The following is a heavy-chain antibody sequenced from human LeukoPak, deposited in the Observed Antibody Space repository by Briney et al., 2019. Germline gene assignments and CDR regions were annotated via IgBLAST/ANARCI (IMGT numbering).Heavy chain of an antibody. D-gene: IGHD2-8*01. CDR2: IWYDGSNK. Sequence: GGSLRLSCAASGLTFSSYGMHWVRQAPGKGLEWVAVIWYDGSNKYCADSVKGRFTISRDNSKNTLYLQMNSLRAEDTAVYYCARDRCTNGVCYDDYWGQGTLVTVSS. CDR1: GLTFSSYG. J-gene: IGHJ4*02. V-gene: IGHV3-33*01. CDR3: ARDRCTNGVCYDDY.